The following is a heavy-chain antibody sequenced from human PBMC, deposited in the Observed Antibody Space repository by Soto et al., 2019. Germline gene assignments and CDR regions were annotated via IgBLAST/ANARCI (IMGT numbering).Heavy chain of an antibody. CDR3: ARESYIWSSLLFHY. J-gene: IGHJ4*02. CDR1: AFTFSAYP. D-gene: IGHD1-26*01. V-gene: IGHV3-30-3*01. Sequence: QVQLVESGGGVVQPGRSLRLSCEPSAFTFSAYPMNWVRQAPGKGLEWVAGISYDGSNEYYADSVRGRFTISRDKSKNTLYLQMIGLRPVDTAVYYCARESYIWSSLLFHYLGQGTLVTVSP. CDR2: ISYDGSNE.